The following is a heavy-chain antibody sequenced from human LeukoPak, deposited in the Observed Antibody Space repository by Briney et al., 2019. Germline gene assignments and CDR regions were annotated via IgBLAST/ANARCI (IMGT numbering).Heavy chain of an antibody. Sequence: PGGSLRLSCAASGFTFSSYGMHWVRQAPGKGLEWVAFIRYDGSNKNYADSVKGRFTISRDNSKNTLYLQMNSLRAEDTAVYYCARGRAWSDYWGQGTLVTVSS. CDR2: IRYDGSNK. CDR1: GFTFSSYG. CDR3: ARGRAWSDY. D-gene: IGHD3-3*01. J-gene: IGHJ4*02. V-gene: IGHV3-30*02.